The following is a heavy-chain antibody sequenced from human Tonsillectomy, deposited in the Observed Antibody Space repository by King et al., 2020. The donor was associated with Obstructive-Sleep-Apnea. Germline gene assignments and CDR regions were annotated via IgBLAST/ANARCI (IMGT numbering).Heavy chain of an antibody. J-gene: IGHJ6*02. D-gene: IGHD2-2*01. Sequence: VQLQKSGPGLVKPSQTLSLPCAISGDSVSTNSAAWNWIRQSPSRGLEWLGRTYYRSKWFNDYALSVKSRITINSDTSTNQFSLHLNSVTPEDTAVYYCARDRDCSSTSCYDYYYYGMDVWGQGTTVTVSS. CDR2: TYYRSKWFN. CDR1: GDSVSTNSAA. CDR3: ARDRDCSSTSCYDYYYYGMDV. V-gene: IGHV6-1*01.